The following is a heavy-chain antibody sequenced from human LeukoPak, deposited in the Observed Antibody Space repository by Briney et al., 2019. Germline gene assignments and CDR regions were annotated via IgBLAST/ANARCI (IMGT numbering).Heavy chain of an antibody. D-gene: IGHD1-14*01. J-gene: IGHJ4*02. CDR3: ARRYRHLDY. Sequence: GESPKISCKGSGYSFTSYWIGWVRQIPGKGLEWMGIIYPGDSDTGYTPSFQGQVTISADKSISTAYLQWSSLKASDTAMYYCARRYRHLDYWGQGTLVTVSS. V-gene: IGHV5-51*01. CDR2: IYPGDSDT. CDR1: GYSFTSYW.